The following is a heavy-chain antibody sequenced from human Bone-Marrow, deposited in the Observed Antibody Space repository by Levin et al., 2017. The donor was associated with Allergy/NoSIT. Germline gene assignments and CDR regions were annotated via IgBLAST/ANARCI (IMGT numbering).Heavy chain of an antibody. Sequence: GGSLRLSCAASGFTFEDYAMHWVRLVAGKGLEWVSGISWNSGTIVYGDSVKGRFTTSRDNAKKSLYLQMNSLRLEDTALYYCVRDHDLAVADRVYYYYAMGVWGQGTTVTVSS. CDR3: VRDHDLAVADRVYYYYAMGV. D-gene: IGHD6-19*01. CDR2: ISWNSGTI. V-gene: IGHV3-9*01. CDR1: GFTFEDYA. J-gene: IGHJ6*02.